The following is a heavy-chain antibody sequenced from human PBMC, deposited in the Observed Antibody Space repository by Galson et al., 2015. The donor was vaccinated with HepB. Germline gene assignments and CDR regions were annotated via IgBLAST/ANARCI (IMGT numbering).Heavy chain of an antibody. J-gene: IGHJ6*02. CDR1: GGTFSSYA. CDR2: IIPIFGTA. CDR3: ARPSIAVAWDYYYGMDV. V-gene: IGHV1-69*13. D-gene: IGHD6-19*01. Sequence: SVKVSCKASGGTFSSYAISWVRQAPGQGLEWMGGIIPIFGTANYAQKFQGRVTITADESTSTAYMELSSLRSEDTAVYYCARPSIAVAWDYYYGMDVWGQGTTVTVSS.